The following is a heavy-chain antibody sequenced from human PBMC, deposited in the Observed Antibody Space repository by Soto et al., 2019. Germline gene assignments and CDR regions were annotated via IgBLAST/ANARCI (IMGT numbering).Heavy chain of an antibody. CDR3: ARDMVGGSGWYGDGFDY. Sequence: ASVKVSCEACGYTFTSYGISWVRQAPGQGLEWMGWISAYNGNTNYAQKLQGRVTMTTDTSTSTAYMELRSLRSDDTAVYYCARDMVGGSGWYGDGFDYWGQGTLVTVSS. CDR2: ISAYNGNT. CDR1: GYTFTSYG. D-gene: IGHD6-19*01. J-gene: IGHJ4*02. V-gene: IGHV1-18*01.